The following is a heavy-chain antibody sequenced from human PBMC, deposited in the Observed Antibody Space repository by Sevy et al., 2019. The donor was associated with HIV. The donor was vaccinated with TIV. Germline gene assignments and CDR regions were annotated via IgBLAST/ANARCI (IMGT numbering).Heavy chain of an antibody. V-gene: IGHV3-15*01. CDR2: IKSKTEDATS. D-gene: IGHD1-26*01. J-gene: IGHJ4*02. CDR3: TAGVGASDFDY. Sequence: GGSLRLSCAASGFSFSNAWMSWVRQAPGKGLEWVGRIKSKTEDATSDFAAPVKGRLLISRDDSRNTVYLQMNSLKTEDTAVYYCTAGVGASDFDYWGQGTLVTVSS. CDR1: GFSFSNAW.